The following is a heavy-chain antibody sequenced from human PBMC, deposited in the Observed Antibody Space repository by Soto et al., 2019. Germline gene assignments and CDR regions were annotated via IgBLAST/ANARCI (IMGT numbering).Heavy chain of an antibody. V-gene: IGHV3-64D*06. J-gene: IGHJ4*02. D-gene: IGHD6-6*01. CDR3: VKDLIRWSIAARRADY. Sequence: GGSLRLSXSPPGLTFSSYAMHWVRQAAGKGLEYVSAISSNGGSTYYADSVKGRFTISRDNSKNTLYLQMSSLRAEDRGVYYCVKDLIRWSIAARRADYWGQGTLVTVSS. CDR2: ISSNGGST. CDR1: GLTFSSYA.